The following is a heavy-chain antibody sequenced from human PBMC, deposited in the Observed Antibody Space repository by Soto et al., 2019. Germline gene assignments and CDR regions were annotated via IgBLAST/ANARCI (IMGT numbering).Heavy chain of an antibody. V-gene: IGHV3-23*01. CDR3: GKDGRSYTQGV. D-gene: IGHD1-26*01. CDR2: IGGNGDST. CDR1: GFPFSSSD. J-gene: IGHJ6*02. Sequence: EVQLLESRGGLVQPGGSLRLSCAASGFPFSSSDMSWVRQAPGKGLEWVSSIGGNGDSTYYADFVKGRVTISRDSSKNTLYLQMNSLRAEDTAVYYCGKDGRSYTQGVWGQGTTVTVSS.